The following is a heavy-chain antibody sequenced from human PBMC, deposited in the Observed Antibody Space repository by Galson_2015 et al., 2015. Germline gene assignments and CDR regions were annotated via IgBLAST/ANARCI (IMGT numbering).Heavy chain of an antibody. D-gene: IGHD1/OR15-1a*01. CDR1: GGSISSGRDY. CDR2: IYNSGTT. CDR3: ARKQPGREQHYYYYYMDV. Sequence: TLSLTCTVSGGSISSGRDYWIWIRQHPGKGLEWIGYIYNSGTTYYNSSLKSRVTISVDTSKNQFSLKLSSVTAADTAVYYCARKQPGREQHYYYYYMDVWGKGTTVTVSS. V-gene: IGHV4-31*03. J-gene: IGHJ6*03.